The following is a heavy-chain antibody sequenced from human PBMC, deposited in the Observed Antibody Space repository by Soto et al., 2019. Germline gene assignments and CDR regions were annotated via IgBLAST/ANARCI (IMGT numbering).Heavy chain of an antibody. V-gene: IGHV1-46*01. Sequence: ASVKVSCKASGYTFTSYYMHWVRQAPGQGLEWMGIINPSGGSTSYAQKFQGRVTMTRDTSTSTVYMELSSLRSEDTAVYYCARERGYCTNGVCYRGGLDAFDIWGQGTMVTVS. CDR3: ARERGYCTNGVCYRGGLDAFDI. J-gene: IGHJ3*02. CDR2: INPSGGST. CDR1: GYTFTSYY. D-gene: IGHD2-8*01.